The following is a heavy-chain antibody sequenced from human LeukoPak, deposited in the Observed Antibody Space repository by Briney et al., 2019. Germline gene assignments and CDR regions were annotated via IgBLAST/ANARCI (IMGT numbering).Heavy chain of an antibody. V-gene: IGHV1-2*02. D-gene: IGHD3-16*02. Sequence: ASVKVSCKASGYTFTGYYMHWVRQAPGQGLEWMGWINPNSGGTNYAQKFQGRVTMTRDTSISTAYMELSRLRSDDTAVYYCARTYYDYVWGSYRFHWFDPWGQGTLVTASS. CDR1: GYTFTGYY. CDR2: INPNSGGT. J-gene: IGHJ5*02. CDR3: ARTYYDYVWGSYRFHWFDP.